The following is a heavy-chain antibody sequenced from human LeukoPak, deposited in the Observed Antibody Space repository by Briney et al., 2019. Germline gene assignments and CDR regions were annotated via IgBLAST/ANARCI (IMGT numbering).Heavy chain of an antibody. CDR2: IWYDGSSE. Sequence: GGSLRLSCATSGFTFSTYAIHWVRQAPGKGLEWVAVIWYDGSSEHYVDSVKGRFTISRDNSRKTLYLQMNRLSVEDTAVYSCAREVDCSGGRCYRGEFDYWGQGTLVTVSS. V-gene: IGHV3-33*01. CDR3: AREVDCSGGRCYRGEFDY. CDR1: GFTFSTYA. D-gene: IGHD2-15*01. J-gene: IGHJ4*02.